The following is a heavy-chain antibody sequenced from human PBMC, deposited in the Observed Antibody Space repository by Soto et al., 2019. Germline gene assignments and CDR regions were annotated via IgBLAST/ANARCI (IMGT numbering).Heavy chain of an antibody. CDR2: ISGSSRYT. D-gene: IGHD6-19*01. Sequence: GGSLRLSCAASGFNFSDHYMNWIRQAPGKGLEWVSYISGSSRYTNFADSVKGRFTISRDNAKNSLSLQMNSLRAEDTAVYYCARNPSGWHYYDYWGQGTPVTVSS. V-gene: IGHV3-11*06. CDR3: ARNPSGWHYYDY. J-gene: IGHJ4*02. CDR1: GFNFSDHY.